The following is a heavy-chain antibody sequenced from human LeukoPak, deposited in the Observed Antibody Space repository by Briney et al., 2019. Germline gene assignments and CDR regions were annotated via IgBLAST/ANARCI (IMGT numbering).Heavy chain of an antibody. CDR1: GDSMSSGDYY. D-gene: IGHD3-22*01. CDR2: IYSSGST. J-gene: IGHJ6*02. CDR3: ARGLLITMIVVHWYGMDV. V-gene: IGHV4-61*02. Sequence: PSETLSLTCTVSGDSMSSGDYYWSWIRQPAGKGLEWIGRIYSSGSTNYNPSLKSRVTISVDTSKNQFSLKLSSVTAADTAVYYCARGLLITMIVVHWYGMDVWGQGTTVTVSS.